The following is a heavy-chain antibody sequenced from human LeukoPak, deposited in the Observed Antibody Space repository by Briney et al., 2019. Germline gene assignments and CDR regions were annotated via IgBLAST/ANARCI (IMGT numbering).Heavy chain of an antibody. Sequence: GGSLRLSCAASGFTFSSYSMNWVRQAPGKGLEWVSYISSGSSTIYYADSVKGRFTISRDNAKNSLYLQMNSLRAEDTAVYYCARDSDYWGQGTLVTVSS. CDR2: ISSGSSTI. CDR1: GFTFSSYS. J-gene: IGHJ4*02. V-gene: IGHV3-48*04. CDR3: ARDSDY.